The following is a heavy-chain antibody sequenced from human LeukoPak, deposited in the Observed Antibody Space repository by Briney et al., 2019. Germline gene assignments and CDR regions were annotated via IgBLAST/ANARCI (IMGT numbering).Heavy chain of an antibody. Sequence: SETLSLTCTVSGGSISSSSYYWGWIRQPPGKGLEWIGSIYYSGSTYYNPSLKSRVTISVDTSKNQFSLKLSSVTAADTAVYYCARDTYYYGSGSYYFDYWGQGTLVTVSS. CDR1: GGSISSSSYY. D-gene: IGHD3-10*01. CDR2: IYYSGST. CDR3: ARDTYYYGSGSYYFDY. V-gene: IGHV4-39*07. J-gene: IGHJ4*02.